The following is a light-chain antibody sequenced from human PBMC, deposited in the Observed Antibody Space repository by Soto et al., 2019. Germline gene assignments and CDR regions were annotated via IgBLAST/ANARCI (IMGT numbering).Light chain of an antibody. J-gene: IGLJ1*01. CDR3: QSYDSSLRGYV. Sequence: QSVLTQPPSVSGAPGQRVTISCTGSSSNIGAGYDIHWYQQLPGTAPKLLIYANSNRPSGVPDRFSGSKSGTSASLAITGLQAEDEADYYCQSYDSSLRGYVFGPGTKVTVL. V-gene: IGLV1-40*01. CDR1: SSNIGAGYD. CDR2: ANS.